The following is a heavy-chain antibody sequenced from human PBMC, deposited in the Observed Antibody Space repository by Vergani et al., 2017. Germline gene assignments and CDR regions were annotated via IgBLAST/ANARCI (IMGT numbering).Heavy chain of an antibody. V-gene: IGHV4-38-2*01. D-gene: IGHD3-10*01. Sequence: QVQLQESGPGLVKPSETLTLTCDVSDSSIMTNPYWGWFRQSPGKGLEWIGCIHHSGDNHYNSSLKSRVSISIVSRSKFSLSLTSVTAADTAIYYCAIHRGSVCFFPSSYFFGMDVWVHGTTVTVSS. CDR3: AIHRGSVCFFPSSYFFGMDV. CDR1: DSSIMTNPY. CDR2: IHHSGDN. J-gene: IGHJ6*02.